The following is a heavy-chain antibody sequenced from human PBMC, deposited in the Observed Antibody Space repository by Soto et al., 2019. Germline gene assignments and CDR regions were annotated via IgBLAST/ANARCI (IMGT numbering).Heavy chain of an antibody. CDR1: GFTVSSNY. CDR2: IYSGGST. Sequence: HPGGSLRLSCAASGFTVSSNYMSWVHQAPGKGLEWVSVIYSGGSTYYADSVKGRFTISRDNSKNTLYLQMNSLRAEDTAVYYCARDRVGPTPYYMDVWGKGNTVTVSS. D-gene: IGHD1-26*01. J-gene: IGHJ6*03. CDR3: ARDRVGPTPYYMDV. V-gene: IGHV3-66*01.